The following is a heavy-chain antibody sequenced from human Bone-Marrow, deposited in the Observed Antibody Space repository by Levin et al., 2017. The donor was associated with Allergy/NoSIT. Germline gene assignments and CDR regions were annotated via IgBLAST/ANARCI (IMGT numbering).Heavy chain of an antibody. J-gene: IGHJ6*02. V-gene: IGHV4-59*01. CDR2: IKNSGTT. D-gene: IGHD5-12*01. CDR1: GGSISNSY. Sequence: SETLSLTCSVSGGSISNSYWSWIRQAPGKGLEWIGYIKNSGTTKYNPSLNSRVTISADTSKNQVSLRLTSVTAADTAVYYCASLGYTISYYDCAMDVWGQGTTVTVSS. CDR3: ASLGYTISYYDCAMDV.